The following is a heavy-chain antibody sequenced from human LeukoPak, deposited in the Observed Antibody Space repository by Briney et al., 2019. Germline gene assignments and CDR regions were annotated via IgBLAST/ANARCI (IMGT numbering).Heavy chain of an antibody. V-gene: IGHV3-7*01. D-gene: IGHD5-18*01. Sequence: PGGSLRLSCAASGFTFSSYWMSWVRQAPGKGLEWVANIKQDGSEKNYVDSVKGRFTISRDNAKTSLYLQMNSLRAEDTAAYYCARSLWPEDYWGQGTLVTVSS. CDR1: GFTFSSYW. CDR2: IKQDGSEK. CDR3: ARSLWPEDY. J-gene: IGHJ4*02.